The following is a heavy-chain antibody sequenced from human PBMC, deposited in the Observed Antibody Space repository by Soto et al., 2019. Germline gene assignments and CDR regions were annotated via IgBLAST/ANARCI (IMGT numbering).Heavy chain of an antibody. CDR2: ISWDGGST. CDR1: GFTFDDYA. Sequence: PVGSLRLSCAASGFTFDDYAMHWVRHAPGKGLEWVSLISWDGGSTYYADSVKGRVTISRDNSKNSLYLQMNSLRAEDTALYYCAKDISSGYGYYHGSYYYYGMDVWGLWTTVSV. V-gene: IGHV3-43D*04. CDR3: AKDISSGYGYYHGSYYYYGMDV. D-gene: IGHD4-17*01. J-gene: IGHJ6*02.